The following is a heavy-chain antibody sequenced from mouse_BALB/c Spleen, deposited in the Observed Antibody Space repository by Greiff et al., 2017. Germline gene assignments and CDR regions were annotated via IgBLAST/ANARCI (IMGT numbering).Heavy chain of an antibody. Sequence: EVKLVESGGGLVKPGGSLKLSCAASGFTFSSYAMSWVRQSPEKRLEWVATISSGGSYTYYPDSVKGRFTISRDNAKNTLYLQMSSLRSEDTAMYYCARFQTGPFAYWGQGTLVTVSA. CDR1: GFTFSSYA. CDR3: ARFQTGPFAY. V-gene: IGHV5-9-3*01. J-gene: IGHJ3*01. CDR2: ISSGGSYT. D-gene: IGHD4-1*01.